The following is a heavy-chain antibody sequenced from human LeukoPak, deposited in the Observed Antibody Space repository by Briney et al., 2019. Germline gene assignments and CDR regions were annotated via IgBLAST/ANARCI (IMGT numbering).Heavy chain of an antibody. CDR1: GFTFSSYS. Sequence: GGSLRLSCAASGFTFSSYSMNWVRQAPGKGLEWISYITGSGDTIYYADSVKGRFTTSRDNAKNSLFLQMNSLTADDTAVYYCARERTTIVSGTTIGAYWGQGTLVTVSS. CDR2: ITGSGDTI. J-gene: IGHJ4*02. V-gene: IGHV3-48*04. D-gene: IGHD2/OR15-2a*01. CDR3: ARERTTIVSGTTIGAY.